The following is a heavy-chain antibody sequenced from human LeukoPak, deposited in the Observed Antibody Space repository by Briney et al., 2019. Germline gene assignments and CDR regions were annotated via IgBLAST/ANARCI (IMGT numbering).Heavy chain of an antibody. Sequence: ASVKVSCKASGYTFTGYYMHWVRQAPGQGLEWMGWINPNSGGTNYAQKFQGRVTMTRDTSISTAYMELSRLRSDDTAVYYCARVHGAVGAFDIWGQGTMVTVSS. J-gene: IGHJ3*02. V-gene: IGHV1-2*02. CDR3: ARVHGAVGAFDI. CDR2: INPNSGGT. CDR1: GYTFTGYY. D-gene: IGHD1-26*01.